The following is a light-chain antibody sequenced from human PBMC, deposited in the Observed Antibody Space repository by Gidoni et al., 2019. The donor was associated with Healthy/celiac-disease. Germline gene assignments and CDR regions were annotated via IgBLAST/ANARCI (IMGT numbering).Light chain of an antibody. Sequence: DIQMTQSPSSPSASVGDRVTITCRASQSISSYLNWYQQKPGKAPKLLIYAASSLQSGVPSRFSGSGSGTDFTLTISSLQPEDFATYYCQQSYSTLFTFGGGTKVEIK. CDR3: QQSYSTLFT. J-gene: IGKJ4*01. V-gene: IGKV1-39*01. CDR2: AAS. CDR1: QSISSY.